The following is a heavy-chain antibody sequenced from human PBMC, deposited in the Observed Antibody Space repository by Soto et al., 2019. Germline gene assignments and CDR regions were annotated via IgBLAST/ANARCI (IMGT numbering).Heavy chain of an antibody. CDR3: ARSPAYGDYANLDT. D-gene: IGHD4-17*01. CDR2: ILTTRSP. J-gene: IGHJ5*02. CDR1: GDSVSKSY. V-gene: IGHV4-4*07. Sequence: PSDPLSPTCTVSGDSVSKSYWNWIRQLAAAGREWIGRILTTRSPNYNPPLKRRPTMSLHTSKNQFSLKLNPTTVTAADSHVDYCARSPAYGDYANLDTWGQGTLVTVSS.